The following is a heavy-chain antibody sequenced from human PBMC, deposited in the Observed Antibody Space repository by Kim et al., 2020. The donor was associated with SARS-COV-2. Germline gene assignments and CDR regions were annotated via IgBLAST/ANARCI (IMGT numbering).Heavy chain of an antibody. D-gene: IGHD3-10*01. V-gene: IGHV3-21*01. J-gene: IGHJ5*02. CDR1: GFTFSSYS. Sequence: GGSLRLSCAASGFTFSSYSMNWVRQAPGKGLEWVSSISSSSSYIYYADSVKGRFTISRDNAKNSLYLQMNSLRAEDTAVYYCARDQGEFYYGSGSGNWFDPWGQGTLVTVSS. CDR2: ISSSSSYI. CDR3: ARDQGEFYYGSGSGNWFDP.